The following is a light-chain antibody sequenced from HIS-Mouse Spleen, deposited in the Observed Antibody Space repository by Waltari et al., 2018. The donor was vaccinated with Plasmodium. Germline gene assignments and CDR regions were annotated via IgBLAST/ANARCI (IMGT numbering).Light chain of an antibody. J-gene: IGLJ2*01. CDR2: QDS. V-gene: IGLV3-1*01. CDR1: KLGDKY. Sequence: SYELTQPPSVSVSPGQTASITCSGDKLGDKYACWYQQKPGQSPVLVIYQDSKRPSGIPGGFPGPNRGNTATLTISWTQAMDEADYYCQAWDSSTVVFGGGTKLTVL. CDR3: QAWDSSTVV.